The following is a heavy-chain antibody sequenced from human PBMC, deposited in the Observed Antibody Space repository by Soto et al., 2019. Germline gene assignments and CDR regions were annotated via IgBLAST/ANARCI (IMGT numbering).Heavy chain of an antibody. J-gene: IGHJ5*02. CDR2: TYYRSKWYD. Sequence: PSQTLSLTCVISGDSFSSNSAAWNWIRQSPSRGLEWLGRTYYRSKWYDDYAVSVGSRITINPDTSKNQFSLQLNSVTPEDTAVYYCARVDLRRSSLFWFDPWGQGTLVTVSS. CDR3: ARVDLRRSSLFWFDP. CDR1: GDSFSSNSAA. D-gene: IGHD6-6*01. V-gene: IGHV6-1*01.